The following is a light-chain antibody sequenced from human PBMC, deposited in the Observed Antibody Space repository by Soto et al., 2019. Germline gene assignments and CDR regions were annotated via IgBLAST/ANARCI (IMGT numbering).Light chain of an antibody. Sequence: QSVLTQPPSVSAAPGQKVTISCSGSSSNIGNNYVSWYQQLPGTAPKLLIYDNNKRPSGIPDRFSGSKSDTSATLDITGLQTGDEADYYCGTWDTSLSAEVVFGGGTKLTVL. CDR1: SSNIGNNY. J-gene: IGLJ2*01. V-gene: IGLV1-51*01. CDR2: DNN. CDR3: GTWDTSLSAEVV.